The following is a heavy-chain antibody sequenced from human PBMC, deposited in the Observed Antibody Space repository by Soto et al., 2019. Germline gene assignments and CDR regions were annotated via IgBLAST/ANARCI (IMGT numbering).Heavy chain of an antibody. CDR3: ARGYCSSTSCPRASPFDY. CDR2: IYTSGST. V-gene: IGHV4-4*07. CDR1: GGSISSYY. Sequence: SETLSLTYTVSGGSISSYYWSCIRQPAGRGLEWIGRIYTSGSTNYNPSLKSRITMSVDTSKNQFSLKLTSVTAADTAVYYCARGYCSSTSCPRASPFDYWGQGTLVTVS. D-gene: IGHD2-2*01. J-gene: IGHJ4*02.